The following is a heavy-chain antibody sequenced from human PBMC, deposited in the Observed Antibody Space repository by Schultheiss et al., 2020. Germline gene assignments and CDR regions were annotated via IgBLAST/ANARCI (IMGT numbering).Heavy chain of an antibody. CDR3: ARDVYYYYGMDV. Sequence: SVKVSCKASGYTFTGYGISWVRQAPGQGLEWMGGIIPIFGTANYAQKFQGRVTITADESTSTAYMELSSLRSEDTAVYYCARDVYYYYGMDVWGQGTTVTVSS. V-gene: IGHV1-69*13. J-gene: IGHJ6*02. CDR1: GYTFTGYG. CDR2: IIPIFGTA.